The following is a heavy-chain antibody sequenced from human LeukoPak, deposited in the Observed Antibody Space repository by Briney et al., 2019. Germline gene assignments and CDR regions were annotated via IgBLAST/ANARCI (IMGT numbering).Heavy chain of an antibody. D-gene: IGHD6-19*01. J-gene: IGHJ4*02. V-gene: IGHV4-59*08. CDR1: GGSISSYY. CDR2: IYYSGST. Sequence: SETLSLTCTVSGGSISSYYWSWIRQPPGKGLEWIWYIYYSGSTNYNPSLKSRVTISVDTSKNQFSLKLSSVTAADTAVYYCARGKRYSSGWYHFDYWGQGTLVTVSS. CDR3: ARGKRYSSGWYHFDY.